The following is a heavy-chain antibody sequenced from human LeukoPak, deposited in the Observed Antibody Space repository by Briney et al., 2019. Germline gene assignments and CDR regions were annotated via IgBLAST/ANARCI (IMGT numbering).Heavy chain of an antibody. J-gene: IGHJ4*02. Sequence: GGSLRLSCAASGFTFSSYRMNWVRQAPGKGLEWVSYISSSSSTIYYADPVKGRFTISRDNAKNSLYLQMNSLRAEDTAVYYCARGPRYSSGWSFDYWGQGTLVTVSS. V-gene: IGHV3-48*01. CDR3: ARGPRYSSGWSFDY. CDR2: ISSSSSTI. CDR1: GFTFSSYR. D-gene: IGHD6-19*01.